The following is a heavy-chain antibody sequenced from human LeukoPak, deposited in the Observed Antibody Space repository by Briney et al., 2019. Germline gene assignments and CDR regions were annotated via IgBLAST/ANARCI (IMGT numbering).Heavy chain of an antibody. D-gene: IGHD4-17*01. J-gene: IGHJ4*02. V-gene: IGHV1-69*13. CDR2: IIPIFGTA. CDR1: GYTFTGYY. Sequence: SVKVSCKASGYTFTGYYMHWVRQAPGQGLEWMGGIIPIFGTANYAQKFQGRVTITADESTSTAYMELSSLRSEDTAVYYCARGFYGDHFDYWGQGTLVTVSS. CDR3: ARGFYGDHFDY.